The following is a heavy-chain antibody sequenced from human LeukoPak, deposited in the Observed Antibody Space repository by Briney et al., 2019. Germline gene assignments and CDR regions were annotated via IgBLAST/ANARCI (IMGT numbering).Heavy chain of an antibody. CDR3: ARGEGGYYYRLGD. CDR1: GFTFSSYG. CDR2: IWYDGSNK. V-gene: IGHV3-33*01. Sequence: PGGSLRLSCAASGFTFSSYGMHWVRQAPGKGLEWVAVIWYDGSNKYYADSVKGRFTISRDNSKNTLYLQVNSLRVEDTAVYYCARGEGGYYYRLGDWGQGTLVTVSS. D-gene: IGHD3-22*01. J-gene: IGHJ4*02.